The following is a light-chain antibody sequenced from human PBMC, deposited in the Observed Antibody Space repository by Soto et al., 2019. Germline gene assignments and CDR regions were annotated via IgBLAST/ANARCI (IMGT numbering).Light chain of an antibody. V-gene: IGKV1-39*01. Sequence: DIQMTQSPSSLSASVGDRVTITCRASQSINSYLNWYQQKPGKAPNLLIYAASSLQSGVPSRFSGSGSGTDFTLTISSLQPEDFATYFCQQYNNWPITFGQGTRLEIK. CDR1: QSINSY. CDR2: AAS. J-gene: IGKJ5*01. CDR3: QQYNNWPIT.